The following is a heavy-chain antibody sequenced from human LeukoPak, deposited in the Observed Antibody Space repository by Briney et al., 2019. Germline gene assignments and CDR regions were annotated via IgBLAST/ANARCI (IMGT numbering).Heavy chain of an antibody. CDR3: AREDRITIFGVVRPHYFDY. Sequence: SETLSLTCTVSGGSIRSYYWSWIRQPPGKGLEWIGYIYYSGSTNYNPSLKSRVTISVDTSKNQFSLKLSSVTAADTAVYYCAREDRITIFGVVRPHYFDYWGQGTLVTVSS. CDR1: GGSIRSYY. D-gene: IGHD3-3*01. CDR2: IYYSGST. V-gene: IGHV4-59*12. J-gene: IGHJ4*02.